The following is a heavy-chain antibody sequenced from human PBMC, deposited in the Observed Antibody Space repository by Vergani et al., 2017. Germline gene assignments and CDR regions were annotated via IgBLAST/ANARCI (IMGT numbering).Heavy chain of an antibody. CDR1: GYTFTSYG. Sequence: QVQLVQSGAEVKKPGASVKVSCKASGYTFTSYGISWVRQAPGQGPEWMGWISAYNGNTNYAQKLQGRVTMTTDTSTSTAYMELRSLRADDTAVYYCARRAGLGHYASYYYYYYGMDVWGQGTTVTVSS. V-gene: IGHV1-18*01. CDR2: ISAYNGNT. J-gene: IGHJ6*02. D-gene: IGHD4-17*01. CDR3: ARRAGLGHYASYYYYYYGMDV.